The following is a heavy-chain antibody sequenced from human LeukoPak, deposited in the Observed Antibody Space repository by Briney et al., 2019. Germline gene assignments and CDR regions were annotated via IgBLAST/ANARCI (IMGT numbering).Heavy chain of an antibody. V-gene: IGHV4-31*03. J-gene: IGHJ6*02. CDR1: GGSISSGGYY. CDR3: ARDRAVYVAGMDV. D-gene: IGHD2-8*01. CDR2: IYYSGST. Sequence: SETLSLTCTVSGGSISSGGYYWSWLRQHPGKGLEWIGYIYYSGSTYYNPSLKSRVTISVDTSKNQFSLKLSSVTAADTAVYYCARDRAVYVAGMDVWGQGTTVTVSS.